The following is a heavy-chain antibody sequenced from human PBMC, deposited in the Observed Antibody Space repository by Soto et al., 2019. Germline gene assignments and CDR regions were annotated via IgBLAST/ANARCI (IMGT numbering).Heavy chain of an antibody. D-gene: IGHD3-22*01. CDR2: SSTYNRNT. V-gene: IGHV1-18*01. CDR1: GYTFTNYG. CDR3: ATDRTYYDSSGDPEF. Sequence: ASVKVSCKASGYTFTNYGISWVRQAPGQGLEWMGWSSTYNRNTIYAQKIQARVTMTTEKATKTAYMELKNLRSDDTALYYCATDRTYYDSSGDPEFWGQGALVTVSS. J-gene: IGHJ4*02.